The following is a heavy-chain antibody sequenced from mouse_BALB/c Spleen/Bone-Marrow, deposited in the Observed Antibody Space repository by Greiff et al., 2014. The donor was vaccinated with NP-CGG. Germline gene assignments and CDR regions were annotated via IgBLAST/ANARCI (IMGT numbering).Heavy chain of an antibody. CDR2: IRNKANGYTT. CDR1: GFTFTDYY. Sequence: EVHLVESGGGLVQPGGSLRLSCATSGFTFTDYYMSWVRQPPGKALEWLAFIRNKANGYTTEYSASVKGRFTISIDNSQSILYLQMNTLRAEDSATYYVARDGSSCYWYFDVWGAGTTVTVSS. J-gene: IGHJ1*01. D-gene: IGHD1-1*01. V-gene: IGHV7-3*02. CDR3: ARDGSSCYWYFDV.